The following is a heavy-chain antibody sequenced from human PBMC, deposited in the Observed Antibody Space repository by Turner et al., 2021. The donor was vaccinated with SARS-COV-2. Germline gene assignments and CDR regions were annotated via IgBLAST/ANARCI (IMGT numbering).Heavy chain of an antibody. V-gene: IGHV3-21*01. J-gene: IGHJ4*02. Sequence: EVQLVESGGGLVKPGGSLRLSCSASGFTFGSYSMNWVRQAPGKGLAWVSSSSISSRYIYYADSVKGRFTISRDNAKNSLYLQMNSLRAEDTAVYYCARDSFGYYDSSGYYLGGFDYWGQGTLVTVSS. CDR1: GFTFGSYS. CDR2: SSISSRYI. CDR3: ARDSFGYYDSSGYYLGGFDY. D-gene: IGHD3-22*01.